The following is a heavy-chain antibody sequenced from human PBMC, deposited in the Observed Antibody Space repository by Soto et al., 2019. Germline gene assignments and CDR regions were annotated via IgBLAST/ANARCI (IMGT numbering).Heavy chain of an antibody. CDR1: GDSIGGVGY. Sequence: SETLSLTCTVSGDSIGGVGYWSWIRQFPGRGLEWIGCISSSGSTYYNPALNNRISLSLDTSQNQFSLKLLSVTAADTAIYYCARSGVTGIVIPSHWFDPWGQRTLVTVSS. CDR2: ISSSGST. J-gene: IGHJ5*02. D-gene: IGHD2-21*02. CDR3: ARSGVTGIVIPSHWFDP. V-gene: IGHV4-31*03.